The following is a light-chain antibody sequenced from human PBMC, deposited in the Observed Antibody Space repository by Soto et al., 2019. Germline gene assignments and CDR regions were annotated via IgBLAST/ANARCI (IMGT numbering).Light chain of an antibody. Sequence: QSVLTQPPSVSGTPGQWIAISCTGTSSNLGADYDVHWYQQLPGTAPRLLIFGNRVRPSGVPDRFSGSKSGTSASLAITGRQAEYEAVYYCQSYNNSLTSAIFGAGTKVTGL. V-gene: IGLV1-40*01. J-gene: IGLJ2*01. CDR3: QSYNNSLTSAI. CDR1: SSNLGADYD. CDR2: GNR.